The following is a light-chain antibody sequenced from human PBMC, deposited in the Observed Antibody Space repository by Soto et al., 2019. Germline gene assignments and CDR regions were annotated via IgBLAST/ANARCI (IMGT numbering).Light chain of an antibody. CDR3: QGDSSSPLS. CDR1: QSVSSNF. V-gene: IGKV3-20*01. Sequence: ELVLTQSPGTLSLSPGERATLSCRASQSVSSNFLAWYQQKPGQAPRLPIYGASSRSTGIPDRFSGSGSGTAFTLTSSTLEPEDFAVYYVQGDSSSPLSFGGGTKVES. CDR2: GAS. J-gene: IGKJ4*01.